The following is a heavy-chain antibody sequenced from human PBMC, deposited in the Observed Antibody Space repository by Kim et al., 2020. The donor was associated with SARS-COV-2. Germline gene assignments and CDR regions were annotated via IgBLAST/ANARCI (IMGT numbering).Heavy chain of an antibody. CDR3: ARQGSNYYGSGSYFGGAFFDP. CDR1: GGSISSSSYY. J-gene: IGHJ5*02. CDR2: IYYSGST. Sequence: SETLSLTCTVSGGSISSSSYYWGWIRQPPGKGLEWIGSIYYSGSTYYNPSLKSRVTISVDTSKNQFSLKLSSVTAADTAVYYCARQGSNYYGSGSYFGGAFFDPWGQGTLVTVSS. D-gene: IGHD3-10*01. V-gene: IGHV4-39*01.